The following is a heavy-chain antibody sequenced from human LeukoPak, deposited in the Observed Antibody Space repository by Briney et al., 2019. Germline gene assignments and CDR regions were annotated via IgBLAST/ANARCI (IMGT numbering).Heavy chain of an antibody. CDR2: MNPNSGNT. Sequence: GASVKVSCKASGYTFTSYEINWVRQATGQGLEWMGWMNPNSGNTGYAQKFQGRVTMTRNTSISTAYMELSSLSSVTAADTAVYYCARGVQPTPSVVVIYFDYWGQGTLVTVSS. CDR1: GYTFTSYE. V-gene: IGHV1-8*01. J-gene: IGHJ4*02. D-gene: IGHD3-22*01. CDR3: ARGVQPTPSVVVIYFDY.